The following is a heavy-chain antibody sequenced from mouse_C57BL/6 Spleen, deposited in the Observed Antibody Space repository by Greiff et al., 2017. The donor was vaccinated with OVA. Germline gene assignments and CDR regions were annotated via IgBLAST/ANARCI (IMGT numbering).Heavy chain of an antibody. Sequence: DVMLVESGGGLVKPGGSLKLSCAASGFTFSDYGMHWVRQAPEKGLEWVAYISSGSSTIYYADTVKGRFTISRDNAKNTLFLQMTSLRSEDTAMYYCARRNYDYAWFAYRGQGTLVTVSA. J-gene: IGHJ3*01. CDR2: ISSGSSTI. V-gene: IGHV5-17*01. D-gene: IGHD2-4*01. CDR1: GFTFSDYG. CDR3: ARRNYDYAWFAY.